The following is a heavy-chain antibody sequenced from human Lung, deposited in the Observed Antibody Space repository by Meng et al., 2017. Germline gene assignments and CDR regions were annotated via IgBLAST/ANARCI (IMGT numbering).Heavy chain of an antibody. V-gene: IGHV1-3*01. J-gene: IGHJ4*02. CDR2: INAGNGNT. CDR1: GYTFSTYN. Sequence: QVQLVQSGAEGKTPGASGKGSCKASGYTFSTYNMHWVRQAPGQRLEWMGWINAGNGNTKFSQKFQGRVTITRDTSASTAYMELSSLRSEDTAVYYCARDAAMVKGGDYWGQGTLVTVSS. D-gene: IGHD5-18*01. CDR3: ARDAAMVKGGDY.